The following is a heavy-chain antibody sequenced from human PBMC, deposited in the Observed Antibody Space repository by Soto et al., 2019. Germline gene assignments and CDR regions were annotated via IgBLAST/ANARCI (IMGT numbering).Heavy chain of an antibody. J-gene: IGHJ3*02. CDR2: IYYSGST. Sequence: SETLSLTCTVSGGSIFSYYWSWIRQPPGKGLEWIGYIYYSGSTNYNPSLKSRVTISVDTSKNQFSLKLSSVTAADTAVYYCARDRVTGPFDIWGQGTMVT. CDR3: ARDRVTGPFDI. D-gene: IGHD1-1*01. V-gene: IGHV4-59*01. CDR1: GGSIFSYY.